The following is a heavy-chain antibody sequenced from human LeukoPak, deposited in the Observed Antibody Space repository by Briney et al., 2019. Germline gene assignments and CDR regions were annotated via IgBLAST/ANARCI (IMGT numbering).Heavy chain of an antibody. J-gene: IGHJ4*02. CDR1: GGTFNNFA. Sequence: ASVKVSCKASGGTFNNFAISWVRQAPGQGLEWMGGIIPMFGTANYAQKFQGRVTITTDESRSTVYMELSSLRPEDTAVYYCARRCNSASCPFDYWGQGTLVTVSS. D-gene: IGHD2-2*01. V-gene: IGHV1-69*05. CDR2: IIPMFGTA. CDR3: ARRCNSASCPFDY.